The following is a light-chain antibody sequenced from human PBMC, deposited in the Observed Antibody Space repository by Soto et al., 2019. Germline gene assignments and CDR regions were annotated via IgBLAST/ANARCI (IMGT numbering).Light chain of an antibody. CDR1: QSVSSN. CDR2: GAS. CDR3: QQYNNWPPYT. V-gene: IGKV3-15*01. J-gene: IGKJ2*01. Sequence: ERAMTQAPATLSVSPGERATLSCRASQSVSSNLAWYQRKPGQAPRLLIYGASTRATGIPARFSGSGSGTEFTLTISSLQSEDFAVYFCQQYNNWPPYTFGQGTKVAIK.